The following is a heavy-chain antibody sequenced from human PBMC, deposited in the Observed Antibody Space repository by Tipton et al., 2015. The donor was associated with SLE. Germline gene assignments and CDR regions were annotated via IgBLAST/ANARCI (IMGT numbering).Heavy chain of an antibody. CDR3: AGATRGGYFDY. CDR2: INHSGYT. D-gene: IGHD2-2*01. CDR1: GGSFSGYY. V-gene: IGHV4-34*01. Sequence: TLSLTRAVYGGSFSGYYWNWIRQPPGKGLEWIGEINHSGYTNYNPSLKSRVTISVDTSKNQFSLKLTSVTAADTAVYYCAGATRGGYFDYWGQGTLVTVSS. J-gene: IGHJ4*02.